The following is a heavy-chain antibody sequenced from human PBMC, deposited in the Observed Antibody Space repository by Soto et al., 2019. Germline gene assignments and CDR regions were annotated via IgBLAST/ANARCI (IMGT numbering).Heavy chain of an antibody. J-gene: IGHJ5*02. V-gene: IGHV1-3*01. CDR1: GYTFTRYP. CDR2: INPDNGNT. Sequence: QVQLVQSGSEVKKPGASVKISCKASGYTFTRYPMNWVRQAPGQRLEWMGWINPDNGNTKSSQKFQDRVIITRDTSSSTAYMDLSSLRSEDTAVYYCARGIATGQLDHWGQGTLVTVSS. D-gene: IGHD2-15*01. CDR3: ARGIATGQLDH.